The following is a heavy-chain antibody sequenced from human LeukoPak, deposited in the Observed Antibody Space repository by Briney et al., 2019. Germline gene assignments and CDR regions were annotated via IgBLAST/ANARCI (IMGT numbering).Heavy chain of an antibody. J-gene: IGHJ6*02. CDR3: ARDQRIQLWLDLRGYYGMDV. D-gene: IGHD5-18*01. V-gene: IGHV1-18*01. Sequence: ASVKVSCKASGYTFTSYGISWVRQAPGQGLEWMGWISAYNGNTNYAQKLQGRVTMTTDTSTSTAYMELRSLRSDDTAVYHCARDQRIQLWLDLRGYYGMDVWGQGTTVTVSS. CDR1: GYTFTSYG. CDR2: ISAYNGNT.